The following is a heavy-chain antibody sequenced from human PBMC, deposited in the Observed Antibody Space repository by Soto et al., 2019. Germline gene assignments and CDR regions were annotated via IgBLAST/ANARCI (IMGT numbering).Heavy chain of an antibody. CDR1: GYSFSSDG. J-gene: IGHJ5*02. CDR3: ARDFYPRFDP. CDR2: ISPSTHET. V-gene: IGHV1-18*01. Sequence: QVHLVQSGPEVREPGASMKVSCKASGYSFSSDGITGLRQSPGQGLEWMGWISPSTHETNYAQKFQGRVTVTTDTSTSTAFIELRNLKSDDTAVYYGARDFYPRFDPWGPGTLVTVSS.